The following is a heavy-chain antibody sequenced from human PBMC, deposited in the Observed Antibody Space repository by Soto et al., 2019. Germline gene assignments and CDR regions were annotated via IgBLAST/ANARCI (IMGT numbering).Heavy chain of an antibody. CDR1: GFTFTSHD. J-gene: IGHJ5*02. Sequence: ASVKVSCKASGFTFTSHDINWVRPAPGQGRQWMGWMNTNLTATGSPPAFQGSVTWPWSPSIGTAYLQLASPTPADTAAYACARVVVEGSSLWFDPWGQGTLVTVSS. V-gene: IGHV1-8*01. CDR2: MNTNLTAT. CDR3: ARVVVEGSSLWFDP. D-gene: IGHD2-21*01.